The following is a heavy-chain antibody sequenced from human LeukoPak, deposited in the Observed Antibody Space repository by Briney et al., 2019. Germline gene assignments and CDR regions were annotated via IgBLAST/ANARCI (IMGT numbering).Heavy chain of an antibody. Sequence: QPGGSLRLSCAASGFTLSNYWMHWVRQAPGKGLVWVSRLHSDGTSTSYADSVRGRFTISRDNARNTLYLQMNTLRAEDTAVYYCARSGWPYYFDYWGQGTLVTVSS. CDR1: GFTLSNYW. D-gene: IGHD6-25*01. J-gene: IGHJ4*02. CDR2: LHSDGTST. CDR3: ARSGWPYYFDY. V-gene: IGHV3-74*01.